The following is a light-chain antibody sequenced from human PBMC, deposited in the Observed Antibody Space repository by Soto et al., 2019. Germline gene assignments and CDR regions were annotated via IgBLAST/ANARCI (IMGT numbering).Light chain of an antibody. J-gene: IGLJ2*01. V-gene: IGLV2-14*01. CDR2: DVS. CDR3: SSYTSSSTLVV. Sequence: QSALTQPASVPGSPGQSIAISCTGTSSDGGGYNYVSWYQQHPGKAPKLMIYDVSNRPSGVSNRLSGSKSGNTASLTISGLQAEDEADYYCSSYTSSSTLVVFGGGTKLTVL. CDR1: SSDGGGYNY.